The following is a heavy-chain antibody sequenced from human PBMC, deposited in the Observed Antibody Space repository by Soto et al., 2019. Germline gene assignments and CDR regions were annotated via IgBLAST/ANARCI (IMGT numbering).Heavy chain of an antibody. Sequence: SATLSLTCIVSCGSISSYYGNWILPSPLKGLEWIGYIYYSGSTNHNPTLKSRVTISVDTSKNQFSLKLSSVTAAATAVYYCARAATYYDMFEPWGQGTLVTVSS. CDR2: IYYSGST. J-gene: IGHJ5*02. V-gene: IGHV4-59*07. D-gene: IGHD3-9*01. CDR3: ARAATYYDMFEP. CDR1: CGSISSYY.